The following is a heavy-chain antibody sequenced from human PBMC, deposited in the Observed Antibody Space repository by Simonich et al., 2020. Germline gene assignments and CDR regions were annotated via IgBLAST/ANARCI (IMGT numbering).Heavy chain of an antibody. CDR3: ARDYSNYDAFDI. CDR1: GFTFSSYW. J-gene: IGHJ3*02. D-gene: IGHD4-4*01. CDR2: INSDGSST. Sequence: EVQLVESGGGLVQPGGSLRLSCAASGFTFSSYWMHWVRQAPGKVLVWVSRINSDGSSTSYADSVKGRFTISRDNAKNTLYLQMNSLRAEDTAVYYCARDYSNYDAFDIWGQGTMVTVSS. V-gene: IGHV3-74*01.